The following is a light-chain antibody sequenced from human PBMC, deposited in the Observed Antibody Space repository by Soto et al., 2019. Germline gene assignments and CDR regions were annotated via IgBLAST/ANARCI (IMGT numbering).Light chain of an antibody. Sequence: QSALTQPASVSGSPGQSITISCTGTSGDVGAYNYVSWYQQHPGKAPKLMIYEVSNLPSGVSHRFSGSKSDNTASLTICGLQTDDEADYYCSSYTSSRTLVFXNGTKVTV. CDR3: SSYTSSRTLV. CDR1: SGDVGAYNY. CDR2: EVS. J-gene: IGLJ1*01. V-gene: IGLV2-14*01.